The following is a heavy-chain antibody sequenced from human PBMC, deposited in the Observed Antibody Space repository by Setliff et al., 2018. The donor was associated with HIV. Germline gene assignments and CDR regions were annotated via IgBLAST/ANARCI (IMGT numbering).Heavy chain of an antibody. J-gene: IGHJ5*01. V-gene: IGHV3-7*03. D-gene: IGHD6-6*01. CDR3: ARDPRTDSSYAWFDS. CDR1: GFSVDDYW. CDR2: IKQDGREK. Sequence: GGSLRLSCAASGFSVDDYWMSWVRQAPGKGLQWVANIKQDGREKYYVDSVKGRFTISRDDTQNSLYLQMTSLRAEDTALYFCARDPRTDSSYAWFDSWGQGTLVTVSS.